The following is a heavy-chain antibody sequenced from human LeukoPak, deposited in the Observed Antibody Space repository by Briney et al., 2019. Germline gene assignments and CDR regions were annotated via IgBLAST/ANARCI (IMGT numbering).Heavy chain of an antibody. Sequence: SETLSLTCTVSGDSLNTYYWTWIRQTLGKELEWIGFVASSGTSNYNPSLKSRVSISIDTSKNQFSLALTSVTPADTAVYYCARVVRGVVTSNGFDPWGQGTLVSVSS. J-gene: IGHJ5*02. CDR1: GDSLNTYY. CDR2: VASSGTS. D-gene: IGHD2-21*02. V-gene: IGHV4-59*01. CDR3: ARVVRGVVTSNGFDP.